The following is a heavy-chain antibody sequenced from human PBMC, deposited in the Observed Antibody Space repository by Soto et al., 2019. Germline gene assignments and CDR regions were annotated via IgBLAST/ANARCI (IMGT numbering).Heavy chain of an antibody. J-gene: IGHJ5*02. CDR2: INPNSGGT. D-gene: IGHD3-22*01. V-gene: IGHV1-2*02. Sequence: QVQLVQSGAEVKKPGASVKVSCKSSGFAFTGYYLHWVRQAPGQGLEWMGWINPNSGGTKYAQQFQGRVTMTRDTAISTAYMELSRLRSDDTAVYYCARDRRDSSGYYWLDPWGQGTLVTVSS. CDR1: GFAFTGYY. CDR3: ARDRRDSSGYYWLDP.